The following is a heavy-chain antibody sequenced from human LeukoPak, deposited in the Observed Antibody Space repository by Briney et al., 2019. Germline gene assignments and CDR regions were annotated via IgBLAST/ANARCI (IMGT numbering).Heavy chain of an antibody. CDR2: IYYSGST. J-gene: IGHJ6*02. V-gene: IGHV4-59*01. CDR1: GGSISSYY. CDR3: ARDPDLYGDSYYGMDV. D-gene: IGHD4-17*01. Sequence: SETLSLTCTVSGGSISSYYWSWIRQPPGKGLEWIGYIYYSGSTNYNPSLRSRVTISVDTSKNQFSLKLSSVTAADTAVYYCARDPDLYGDSYYGMDVWGQGTTVTVSS.